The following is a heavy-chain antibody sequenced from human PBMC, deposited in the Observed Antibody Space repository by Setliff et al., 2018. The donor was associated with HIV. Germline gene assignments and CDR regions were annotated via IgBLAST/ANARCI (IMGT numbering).Heavy chain of an antibody. J-gene: IGHJ4*02. CDR1: GESFSGNF. V-gene: IGHV4-34*01. CDR3: AAWGPRYSYAPYFFYS. Sequence: SETLSLTCVVNGESFSGNFWTWIRQIPGKGLQWIGEIRHSGNTNYNPSLQRRLTMSVDTSKSQFSLRLESMNAADTAVYYCAAWGPRYSYAPYFFYSWGQGTLVTVSS. CDR2: IRHSGNT. D-gene: IGHD5-18*01.